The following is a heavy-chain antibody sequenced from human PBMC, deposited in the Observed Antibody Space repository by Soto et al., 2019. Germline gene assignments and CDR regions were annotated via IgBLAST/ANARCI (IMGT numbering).Heavy chain of an antibody. Sequence: GGSLRLSCAASGFTFISYSMNWVRQAPWKGLEWVSSISSSSSYIYYADSVKGRFTISRDNAKNTLYLQMNSLRPEDTAVYYCAKDGSGTYYNFDSWGKGNLVTVSS. CDR1: GFTFISYS. V-gene: IGHV3-21*01. CDR2: ISSSSSYI. CDR3: AKDGSGTYYNFDS. J-gene: IGHJ4*02. D-gene: IGHD3-10*01.